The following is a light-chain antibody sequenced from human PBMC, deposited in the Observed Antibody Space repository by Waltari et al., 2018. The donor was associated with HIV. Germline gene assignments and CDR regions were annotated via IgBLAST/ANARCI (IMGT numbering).Light chain of an antibody. V-gene: IGKV3-20*01. CDR3: QQHGSSPRT. Sequence: IVLTQSPGTLSLSPGERAALSCRASQSVSNNFLAWYHQKPGHAPTLLINGASFRATGIPDRFSGSGSGTDFTLTISRMEPEDFAVYYCQQHGSSPRTFGQGTKVEIK. J-gene: IGKJ1*01. CDR2: GAS. CDR1: QSVSNNF.